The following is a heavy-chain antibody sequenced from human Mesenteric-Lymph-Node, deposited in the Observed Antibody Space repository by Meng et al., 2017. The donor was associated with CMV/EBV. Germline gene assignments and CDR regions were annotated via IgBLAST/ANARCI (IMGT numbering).Heavy chain of an antibody. CDR3: ARYHSGSGSYYNDY. CDR1: GGSISSSSYY. J-gene: IGHJ4*02. D-gene: IGHD3-10*01. Sequence: SETLSLTCSVSGGSISSSSYYWGWIRQPPGKGLEWIGSIYYSGSTYYNPSLKSRVTISVDTSKNQFSLKLSSVTAADTAVYYCARYHSGSGSYYNDYWGQGTLVTVSS. V-gene: IGHV4-39*07. CDR2: IYYSGST.